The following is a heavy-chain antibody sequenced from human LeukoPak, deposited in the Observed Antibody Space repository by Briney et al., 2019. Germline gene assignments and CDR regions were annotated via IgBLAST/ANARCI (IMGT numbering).Heavy chain of an antibody. Sequence: ASVKVSCKASGYAFTSYDINWVRQATGQGLEWMGYMNPNSGNTGSAQKFQGRVTMTRNTSISTAYMELSSLRSEDTAVYYCATELRHQDYWGQGTLVTVSS. D-gene: IGHD2-15*01. CDR1: GYAFTSYD. J-gene: IGHJ4*02. CDR3: ATELRHQDY. CDR2: MNPNSGNT. V-gene: IGHV1-8*01.